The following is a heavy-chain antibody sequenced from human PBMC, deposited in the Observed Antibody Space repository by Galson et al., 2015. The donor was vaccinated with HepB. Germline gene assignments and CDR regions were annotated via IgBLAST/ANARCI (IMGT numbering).Heavy chain of an antibody. CDR3: VVFSSWDFDF. Sequence: SLRLSCAASGFTFNDYVMNWVRQAPGKGLEWVSYISGDSTTIYYADSVKGRFTVSRDNAKKSLYLRMNSLRDEDTAVYYCVVFSSWDFDFWGQGTLVTVSS. D-gene: IGHD6-13*01. J-gene: IGHJ4*02. V-gene: IGHV3-48*02. CDR1: GFTFNDYV. CDR2: ISGDSTTI.